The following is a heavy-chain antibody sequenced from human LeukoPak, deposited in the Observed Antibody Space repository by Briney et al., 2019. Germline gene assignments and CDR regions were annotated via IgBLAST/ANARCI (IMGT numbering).Heavy chain of an antibody. V-gene: IGHV1-69*04. D-gene: IGHD6-19*01. CDR2: IIPILGIA. CDR1: GGTFSSYA. J-gene: IGHJ5*02. Sequence: WASVKVSCKASGGTFSSYAISWVRQAPGQGLEWMGRIIPILGIANYAQKFQGRVTITADKSTSAAYMELSSLRSEDTAVYYCARVPLPGQWLSGEGDWFDPWGQGTLVTVSS. CDR3: ARVPLPGQWLSGEGDWFDP.